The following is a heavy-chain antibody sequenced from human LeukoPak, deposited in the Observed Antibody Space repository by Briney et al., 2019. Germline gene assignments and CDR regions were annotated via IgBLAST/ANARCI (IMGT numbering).Heavy chain of an antibody. CDR1: GYTFTGYY. D-gene: IGHD5-18*01. J-gene: IGHJ4*02. CDR2: INPNSGGT. CDR3: ARGGGYSYGLFVY. Sequence: ASVKVSCKASGYTFTGYYMHWVRQAPGQGLEWMGRINPNSGGTNYAQKFQGRVTMTRDTSICTAYMELSRLRSDDTAVYYCARGGGYSYGLFVYWGQGTLVTVSS. V-gene: IGHV1-2*06.